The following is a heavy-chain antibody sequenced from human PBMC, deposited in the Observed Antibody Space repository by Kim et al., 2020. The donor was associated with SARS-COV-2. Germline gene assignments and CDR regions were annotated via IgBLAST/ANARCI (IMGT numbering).Heavy chain of an antibody. D-gene: IGHD2-2*01. CDR3: ARDPLIVPAAIWGGGYYGMDV. CDR1: GCSISSSSYY. CDR2: IYYSGST. V-gene: IGHV4-39*07. Sequence: SETLSLTCTVSGCSISSSSYYWGWIRQPPGKGLEWIGSIYYSGSTYYNPSLKSRVTISVDTSKNQFSLKLSSVTASDTAVYYCARDPLIVPAAIWGGGYYGMDVWGQGTTFTVSS. J-gene: IGHJ6*02.